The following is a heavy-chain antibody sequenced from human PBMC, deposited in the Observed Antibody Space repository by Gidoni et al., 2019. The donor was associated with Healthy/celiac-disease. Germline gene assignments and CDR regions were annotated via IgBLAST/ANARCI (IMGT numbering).Heavy chain of an antibody. CDR2: INPNSGGT. CDR1: GDTCTGYY. V-gene: IGHV1-2*04. J-gene: IGHJ4*02. D-gene: IGHD3-10*01. CDR3: AIEGYYGSGSQYYFDY. Sequence: QVQLVQSGAEVKKPGAAVKVSCQAAGDTCTGYYMHWVRQAPGQGLEWMGWINPNSGGTNYAQKFQGWVTMTRDTSISTAYMELSRLRSDDTAVYYCAIEGYYGSGSQYYFDYWGQGTLVTVSS.